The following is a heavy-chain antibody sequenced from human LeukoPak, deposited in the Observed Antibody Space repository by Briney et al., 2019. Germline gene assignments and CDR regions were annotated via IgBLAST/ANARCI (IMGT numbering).Heavy chain of an antibody. J-gene: IGHJ6*02. CDR2: ISAYNGNT. D-gene: IGHD2-2*01. Sequence: GASVKVSCKASGYTFTSYGISWVRQAPGQGLEWMGWISAYNGNTNYAQKLQGRVTMTTDTSTSTAYMELRSLRSDDTAVYYCARVICSSTSCYDYYYYGMDVWGQGTTVTVSS. CDR3: ARVICSSTSCYDYYYYGMDV. V-gene: IGHV1-18*04. CDR1: GYTFTSYG.